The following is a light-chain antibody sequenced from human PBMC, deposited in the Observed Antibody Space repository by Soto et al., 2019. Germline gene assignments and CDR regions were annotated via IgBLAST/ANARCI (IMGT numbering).Light chain of an antibody. CDR2: RNH. CDR3: AAWDDSLRAVV. J-gene: IGLJ2*01. Sequence: QSVLTQSPSASATPGQRDTISCAGGRSNIGTYTVNWYQQLPGTAPTLLIFRNHQRPSGVPDRFSGSKSGTSASLAISGPLSEDAAVYYYAAWDDSLRAVVFGGGTKLTVL. V-gene: IGLV1-44*01. CDR1: RSNIGTYT.